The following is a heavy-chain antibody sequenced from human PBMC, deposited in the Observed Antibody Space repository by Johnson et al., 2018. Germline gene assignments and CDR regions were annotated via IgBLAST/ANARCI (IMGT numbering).Heavy chain of an antibody. CDR3: ARDTEQWLAYYYYYYGMDV. D-gene: IGHD6-19*01. CDR2: IIPIFGTA. V-gene: IGHV1-69*01. J-gene: IGHJ6*04. CDR1: GGTFSSYA. Sequence: QVQLVQSGAEVKKPGSSVKVSCKASGGTFSSYAISWVRQAPGQGLEWMGGIIPIFGTANYAQKFQGRVTITADESTSTAYMELSSLRSEDTAVYYCARDTEQWLAYYYYYYGMDVWGKGTTVTVSS.